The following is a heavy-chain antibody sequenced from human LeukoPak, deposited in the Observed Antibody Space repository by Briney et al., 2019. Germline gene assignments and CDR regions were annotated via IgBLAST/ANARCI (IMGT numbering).Heavy chain of an antibody. CDR3: AQVRTIAAAVMN. D-gene: IGHD6-13*01. Sequence: GESLKISCKGSGYNFTPYWIAWGRQMPGKGLEWMGIIYPGDSDTRYSPSFQGQVTISGDKSISTAYLQWSSLKASDTAMYSCAQVRTIAAAVMNWGQGTLVTVSS. J-gene: IGHJ4*02. V-gene: IGHV5-51*01. CDR2: IYPGDSDT. CDR1: GYNFTPYW.